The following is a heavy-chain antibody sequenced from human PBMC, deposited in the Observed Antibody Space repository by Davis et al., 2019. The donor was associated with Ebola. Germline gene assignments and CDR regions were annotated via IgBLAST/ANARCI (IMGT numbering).Heavy chain of an antibody. D-gene: IGHD4-17*01. CDR3: AREYGDYGSLYYYGMDV. Sequence: AASVKVSCKASGYTFTSYAISWVRQAPGQGLEWMGGIIPIFGTANYAQKFQGRVTITADKSTSTAYMVLSSLRSEDTAVYYCAREYGDYGSLYYYGMDVWGQGTTVTVSS. V-gene: IGHV1-69*06. J-gene: IGHJ6*02. CDR1: GYTFTSYA. CDR2: IIPIFGTA.